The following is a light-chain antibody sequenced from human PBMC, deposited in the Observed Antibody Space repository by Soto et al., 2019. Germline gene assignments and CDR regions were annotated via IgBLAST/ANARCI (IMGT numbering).Light chain of an antibody. J-gene: IGKJ1*01. CDR1: QTISNW. CDR2: DAS. CDR3: QQYNSYSWT. V-gene: IGKV1-5*01. Sequence: DIQMTQSPSTLSASVGDRVTITCRASQTISNWLAWYQAKPGKAPKLLMHDASSLESGVPSRFSGSGSGTEFTLTISSLQPDDFATYYCQQYNSYSWTFGQGTKVDIK.